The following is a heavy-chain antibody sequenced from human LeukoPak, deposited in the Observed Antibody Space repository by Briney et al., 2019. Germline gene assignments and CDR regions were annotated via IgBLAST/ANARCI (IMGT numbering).Heavy chain of an antibody. Sequence: ASVKVSCKASGGTFSSYAISWVRQAPGQGLEWMGWINPNSGGTNYAQKFQGRVTMTRDTSISTAYMELSRLRSDDTAVYYCARVPDSSSWYGGAFDIWGQGTMVTVSS. CDR1: GGTFSSYA. D-gene: IGHD6-13*01. CDR3: ARVPDSSSWYGGAFDI. V-gene: IGHV1-2*02. CDR2: INPNSGGT. J-gene: IGHJ3*02.